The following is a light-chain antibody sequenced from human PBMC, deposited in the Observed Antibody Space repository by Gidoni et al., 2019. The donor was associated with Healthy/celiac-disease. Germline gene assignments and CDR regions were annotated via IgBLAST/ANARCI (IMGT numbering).Light chain of an antibody. V-gene: IGKV1-39*01. CDR3: QQSYSTPLA. CDR1: QSISSY. CDR2: AAS. J-gene: IGKJ3*01. Sequence: DIQMTQSPSSLSASVGDRVTITCRASQSISSYLNWYQQKPGKAPKLLIYAASSLQSGVPSRFSGSGSGTDFTLTISSLQPEDFATYYCQQSYSTPLAFGRXTKVDIK.